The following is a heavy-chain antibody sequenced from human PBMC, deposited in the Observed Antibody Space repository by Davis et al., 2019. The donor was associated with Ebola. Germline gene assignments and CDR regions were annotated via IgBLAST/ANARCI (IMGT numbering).Heavy chain of an antibody. J-gene: IGHJ4*02. CDR1: GFTLAAYA. CDR3: AVRWLRGIDFDH. V-gene: IGHV3-23*01. Sequence: GGSLRLSCVASGFTLAAYAMTWVRQVPGKGLEWVSGMSGISDNTYYGDSVKGRFTIFKDSSKNTLHLQMNSLRAEDTAVYYCAVRWLRGIDFDHWGQGALVTVSS. D-gene: IGHD6-19*01. CDR2: MSGISDNT.